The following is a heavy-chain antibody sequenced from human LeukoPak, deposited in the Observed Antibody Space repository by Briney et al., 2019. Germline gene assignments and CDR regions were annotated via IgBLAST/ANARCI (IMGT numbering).Heavy chain of an antibody. V-gene: IGHV3-48*01. D-gene: IGHD3-10*01. CDR1: GFTFSNYN. CDR2: ISSSSNII. CDR3: ARDFAREFTIDY. Sequence: GGSLRLSCAASGFTFSNYNMNWVRQPPGKGLQWVSYISSSSNIIYYADSVKGRFTISRDNAKNSLFLQTNSLRAEDTAVYYCARDFAREFTIDYWGQGTLVTVSS. J-gene: IGHJ4*02.